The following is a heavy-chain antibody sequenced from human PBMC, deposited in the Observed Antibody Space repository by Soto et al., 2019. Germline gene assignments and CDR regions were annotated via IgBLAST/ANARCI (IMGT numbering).Heavy chain of an antibody. Sequence: QVQLVQSGAEVTKPGSSVKVSCKASGVTFSSYAISWVRQAPGPGLEWMGGIIPIFGTANYAQKFQGRVTITADESTSTAYMELSSLRAEDTGVYYCAREGIGRITMVRGVNYLDYWGQGTLVTVSS. CDR2: IIPIFGTA. CDR1: GVTFSSYA. J-gene: IGHJ4*02. V-gene: IGHV1-69*01. CDR3: AREGIGRITMVRGVNYLDY. D-gene: IGHD3-10*01.